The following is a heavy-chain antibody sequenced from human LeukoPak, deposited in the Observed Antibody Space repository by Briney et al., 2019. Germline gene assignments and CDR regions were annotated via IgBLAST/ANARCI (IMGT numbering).Heavy chain of an antibody. J-gene: IGHJ6*03. D-gene: IGHD3-10*01. CDR3: ARLRFGFGELLRYYYYYMDV. CDR2: IKEDGSEN. CDR1: GFTFGRHW. Sequence: GGSLRLSCAASGFTFGRHWMSWVRQAPGKGLEWVANIKEDGSENYSVDSVKGRFTISRDNAKNSLYLQMNSLRAEDTAVYYCARLRFGFGELLRYYYYYMDVWGKGTTVTISS. V-gene: IGHV3-7*03.